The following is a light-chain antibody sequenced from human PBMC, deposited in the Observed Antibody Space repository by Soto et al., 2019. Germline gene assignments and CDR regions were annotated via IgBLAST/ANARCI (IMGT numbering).Light chain of an antibody. J-gene: IGKJ5*01. Sequence: EIVRTQSPATLSVSPGERATIPCLSSQSVSSKLAWYQQKPGQAPRLLIYGAPTRAAGIPARFSGSGSGTEFTLTIISLQSEDFAVYYCQQYNSWPPITFGQGTRLEIK. CDR1: QSVSSK. CDR3: QQYNSWPPIT. V-gene: IGKV3-15*01. CDR2: GAP.